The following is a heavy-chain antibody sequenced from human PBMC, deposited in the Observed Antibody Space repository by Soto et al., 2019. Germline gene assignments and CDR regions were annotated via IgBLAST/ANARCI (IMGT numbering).Heavy chain of an antibody. CDR1: GYTLTELS. D-gene: IGHD3-10*01. CDR3: ATLKSDLGLSGNYFNYFDY. CDR2: FDPEDADT. J-gene: IGHJ4*02. Sequence: ASVKVSCKVSGYTLTELSMHWVRQAPGKGLEWMGGFDPEDADTIYAQKFQGRVTMTEDASTDTAYMELSNLRSEDTAVYYCATLKSDLGLSGNYFNYFDYWGQGTLVTVSS. V-gene: IGHV1-24*01.